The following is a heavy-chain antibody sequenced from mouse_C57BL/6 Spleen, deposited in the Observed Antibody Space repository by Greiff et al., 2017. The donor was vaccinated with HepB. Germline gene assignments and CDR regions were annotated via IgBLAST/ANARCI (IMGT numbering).Heavy chain of an antibody. V-gene: IGHV1S81*02. CDR2: INPSNGRT. CDR3: ARVITRDY. Sequence: QVQLQQPGAELVKPGASVKLSCKASGYTFTSYWMHWVKQRPGQGLEWIGEINPSNGRTNDNEKFKSKATLTVDKSSSTAYMQLSSPTSEDSAVYYCARVITRDYWGQGTTLTVSS. D-gene: IGHD6-1*01. CDR1: GYTFTSYW. J-gene: IGHJ2*01.